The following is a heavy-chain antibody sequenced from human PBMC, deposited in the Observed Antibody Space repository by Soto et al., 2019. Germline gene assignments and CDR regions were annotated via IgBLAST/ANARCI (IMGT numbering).Heavy chain of an antibody. Sequence: QVQLVQSGAEVKKPGASVKVSCKASGYTFTSYYMHWVRQAPGQGLEWMGIINPSGGSTSYAQKFQGRVTMTRDTSTVKVYMELSSLRSEDTAVYYCARESPHFHVVTDYWGQGTLVTVSS. CDR1: GYTFTSYY. V-gene: IGHV1-46*03. CDR3: ARESPHFHVVTDY. J-gene: IGHJ4*02. CDR2: INPSGGST. D-gene: IGHD2-21*01.